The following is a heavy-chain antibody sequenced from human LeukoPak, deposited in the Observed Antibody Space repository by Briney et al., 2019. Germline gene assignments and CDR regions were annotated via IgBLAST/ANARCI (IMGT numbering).Heavy chain of an antibody. CDR3: AREGCSSGSCYFYY. Sequence: ASVKVSCKASGYTFTGYYMHWVRQAPGQGLEWMGWINPNSGGTNYAQKFQGRVTMTRDTSISTAYMELSRLRSDDTAVYYCAREGCSSGSCYFYYCGQGTLATVSS. V-gene: IGHV1-2*02. CDR2: INPNSGGT. J-gene: IGHJ4*02. CDR1: GYTFTGYY. D-gene: IGHD2-15*01.